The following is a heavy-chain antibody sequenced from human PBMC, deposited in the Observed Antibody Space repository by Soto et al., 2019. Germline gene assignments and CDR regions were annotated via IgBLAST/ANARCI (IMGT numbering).Heavy chain of an antibody. D-gene: IGHD2-21*02. Sequence: SVKVSCKASGYTFTSYYMHWVRQAPGQGLEWMGIINPSGGSTSYAQKFQGRVTMTTDMTTSTVYMELSSLRSEDTAVYYCAPSYGGNSGSAFDIWGQGTMVTVSS. CDR3: APSYGGNSGSAFDI. J-gene: IGHJ3*02. CDR2: INPSGGST. V-gene: IGHV1-46*01. CDR1: GYTFTSYY.